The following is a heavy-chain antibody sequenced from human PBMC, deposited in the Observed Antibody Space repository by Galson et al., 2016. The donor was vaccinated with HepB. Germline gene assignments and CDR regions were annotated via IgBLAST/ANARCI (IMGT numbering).Heavy chain of an antibody. D-gene: IGHD2-21*02. CDR1: GFTLGSYS. Sequence: SLRLSCAASGFTLGSYSMNWVRQSPRQGLQWVAYMSTGTTIYYADSVKGRFTISRDNAKKSLFLQMNSLRAEDTAVYYCARVHCSPTTCYSDYWGQGTLVAVSS. J-gene: IGHJ4*02. V-gene: IGHV3-48*01. CDR3: ARVHCSPTTCYSDY. CDR2: MSTGTTI.